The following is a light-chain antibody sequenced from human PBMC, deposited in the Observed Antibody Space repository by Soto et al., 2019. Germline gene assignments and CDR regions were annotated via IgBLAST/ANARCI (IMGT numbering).Light chain of an antibody. CDR3: QQRSNWLG. CDR1: QSVSSY. J-gene: IGKJ4*02. CDR2: DAS. Sequence: EIVLTQSPATLSLSPGERATLSCRASQSVSSYLAWYQQKPGQAPRLLIYDASNRATGIPARFSGSGSGTDFTLTISSLEPEDFAVYYCQQRSNWLGFDGGTKVEIK. V-gene: IGKV3-11*01.